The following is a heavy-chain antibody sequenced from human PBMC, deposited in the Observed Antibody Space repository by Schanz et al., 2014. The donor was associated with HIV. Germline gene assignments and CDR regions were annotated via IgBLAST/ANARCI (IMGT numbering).Heavy chain of an antibody. Sequence: QVQLVESGGGVVQPGRSLRLSCAASGFTFSSYGMHWVRQAPGKGLEWVTLISYDGSKKYYGDSVKGRFTISRDNSKNPLYVQMNSQRAEGKDDYYCAQVLVVAGILGLDVWGQGSLVTVSS. D-gene: IGHD2-15*01. CDR3: AQVLVVAGILGLDV. CDR1: GFTFSSYG. V-gene: IGHV3-30*18. CDR2: ISYDGSKK. J-gene: IGHJ5*02.